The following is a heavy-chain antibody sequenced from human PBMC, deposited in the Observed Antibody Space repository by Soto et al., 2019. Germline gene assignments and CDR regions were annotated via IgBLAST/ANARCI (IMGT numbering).Heavy chain of an antibody. CDR1: GFTFSNYW. CDR3: ARDVAASGWYGLDY. D-gene: IGHD6-13*01. J-gene: IGHJ4*02. V-gene: IGHV3-7*03. Sequence: PGGSLRLSCAASGFTFSNYWMIWVRQAPGKGLEWVANIKQDGSEEYYVDSVKGRLTISRDNAKNSLYLQMNSLRAEDTAVYYCARDVAASGWYGLDYWGQGTLVTVSS. CDR2: IKQDGSEE.